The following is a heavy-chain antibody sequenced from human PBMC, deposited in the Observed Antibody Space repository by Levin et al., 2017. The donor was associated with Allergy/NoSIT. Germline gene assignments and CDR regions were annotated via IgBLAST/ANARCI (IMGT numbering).Heavy chain of an antibody. CDR1: GFTFSSYA. V-gene: IGHV3-30*04. Sequence: GGSLRLSCAASGFTFSSYAMHWVRQAPGKGLEWVAVISYDGSNKYYADSVKGRFTISRDNSKNTLYLQMNSLRAEDTAVYYCARGEGGQLATSSFYWGQGTLVTVSS. CDR2: ISYDGSNK. J-gene: IGHJ4*02. CDR3: ARGEGGQLATSSFY. D-gene: IGHD6-6*01.